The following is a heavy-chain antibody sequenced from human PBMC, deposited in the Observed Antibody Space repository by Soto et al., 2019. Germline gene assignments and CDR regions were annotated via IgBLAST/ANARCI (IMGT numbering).Heavy chain of an antibody. Sequence: SETLSLTCAVYGGSFSGYYWSWIRQPPGKGLEWIGEINHSGSTNYNPSLKSRVTISVDTSKNQFSLKLSSVTAADTAVYYCARGQWLAVSWFDPWGQGTLITVSS. CDR1: GGSFSGYY. CDR3: ARGQWLAVSWFDP. J-gene: IGHJ5*02. D-gene: IGHD6-19*01. V-gene: IGHV4-34*01. CDR2: INHSGST.